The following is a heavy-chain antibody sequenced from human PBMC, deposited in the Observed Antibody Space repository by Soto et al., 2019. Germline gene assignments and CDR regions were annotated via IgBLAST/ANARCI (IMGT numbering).Heavy chain of an antibody. V-gene: IGHV5-51*01. D-gene: IGHD2-2*01. Sequence: GESLKISCKGSGYSFTSYWIGWVRQIPWKGLEWMGIIYPGDSDTRYSPSFQGQVTISADKSISTAYLQWSSLKASDTAMYYCARHRGLGYCSSTSCPSNYYYYMDVWGKGTTVTVSS. CDR2: IYPGDSDT. CDR1: GYSFTSYW. J-gene: IGHJ6*03. CDR3: ARHRGLGYCSSTSCPSNYYYYMDV.